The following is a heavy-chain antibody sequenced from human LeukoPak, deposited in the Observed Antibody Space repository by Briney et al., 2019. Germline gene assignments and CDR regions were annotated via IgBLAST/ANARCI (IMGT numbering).Heavy chain of an antibody. CDR3: ARAPNYDFWSGYMDV. J-gene: IGHJ6*03. Sequence: PSETLSLTCTVSGGSISSYYWSWIRQPPGKGLEWIGYIYYSGSTNYNPSLKSRVTISVDTSKNQFSLKLSSVTAADTAVYYCARAPNYDFWSGYMDVWGKGTTVTVSS. V-gene: IGHV4-59*12. D-gene: IGHD3-3*01. CDR2: IYYSGST. CDR1: GGSISSYY.